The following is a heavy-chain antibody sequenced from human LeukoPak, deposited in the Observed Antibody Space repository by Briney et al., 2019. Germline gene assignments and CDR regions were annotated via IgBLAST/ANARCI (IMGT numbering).Heavy chain of an antibody. CDR3: ARDWI. CDR1: GFSFTNYA. CDR2: ISGPGTTT. J-gene: IGHJ3*02. Sequence: GGSLRLSCTTSGFSFTNYAMNWVRQAPGKGLEWLSYISGPGTTTKYADSVKGRFTISRDNDKNSLYLQMNSLRAEDTAVYYCARDWIWGQGTMVTVSS. V-gene: IGHV3-48*01.